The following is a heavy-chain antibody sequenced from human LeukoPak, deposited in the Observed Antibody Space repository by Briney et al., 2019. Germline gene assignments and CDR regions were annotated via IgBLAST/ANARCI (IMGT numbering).Heavy chain of an antibody. J-gene: IGHJ4*02. D-gene: IGHD2-21*02. CDR3: AREPIVVVTRGYFDY. V-gene: IGHV4-38-2*02. CDR2: IYHSGST. CDR1: GYSISSGYY. Sequence: SETLSLTCAVSGYSISSGYYWGWIRQPPGKGLEWIGSIYHSGSTYYNPSLKSRVTISVDTSKNQFSLKLSSVTAADTAVYYCAREPIVVVTRGYFDYWGQETLVTVSS.